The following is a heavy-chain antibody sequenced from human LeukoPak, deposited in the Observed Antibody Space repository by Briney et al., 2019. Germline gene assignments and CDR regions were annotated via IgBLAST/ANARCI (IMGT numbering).Heavy chain of an antibody. V-gene: IGHV4-38-2*01. CDR2: ILHSGNT. D-gene: IGHD6-19*01. Sequence: SETLSLTCAVSGYSISSGYYWGWIRQPPGKGLEWIGSILHSGNTYYNASLKSRVTISVDTSKNQFSLKLNSVTAAGTAVYYCARVVAGSSSGWFDFDYWGQGILVTVSS. CDR1: GYSISSGYY. CDR3: ARVVAGSSSGWFDFDY. J-gene: IGHJ4*02.